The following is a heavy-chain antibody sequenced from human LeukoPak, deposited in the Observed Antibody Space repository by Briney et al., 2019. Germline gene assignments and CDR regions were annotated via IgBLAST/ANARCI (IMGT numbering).Heavy chain of an antibody. CDR2: INAGNGNT. J-gene: IGHJ4*02. V-gene: IGHV1-3*01. Sequence: ASVKVSCKASGYTFTSYAMHWVRQAPGQRLGWMGWINAGNGNTKYSQKFQGRVTITRDTSASTAYMELSSLRSEDTAVYYCARDSGGGVVVPAAVFDYWGQGTLVTVSS. CDR3: ARDSGGGVVVPAAVFDY. D-gene: IGHD2-2*01. CDR1: GYTFTSYA.